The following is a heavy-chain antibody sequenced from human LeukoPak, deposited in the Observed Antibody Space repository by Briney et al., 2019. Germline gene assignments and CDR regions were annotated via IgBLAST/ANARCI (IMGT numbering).Heavy chain of an antibody. CDR2: VFHDGIA. CDR1: GGSFSDDF. J-gene: IGHJ5*02. Sequence: SETLSLTCAVYGGSFSDDFWAWIRLAPEKGLEWIAEVFHDGIANYNPSLKRRAIVSVDTSQKQFSLRLSSVTAADTAVYYCVRGVVSTSRPPKNRFDPWGQGTPVTVSS. V-gene: IGHV4-34*12. CDR3: VRGVVSTSRPPKNRFDP. D-gene: IGHD2-2*01.